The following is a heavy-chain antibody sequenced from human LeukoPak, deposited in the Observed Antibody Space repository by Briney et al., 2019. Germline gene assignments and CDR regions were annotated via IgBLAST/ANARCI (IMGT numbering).Heavy chain of an antibody. CDR2: ISGGAGNT. V-gene: IGHV3-23*01. Sequence: SGASLRLSCTASGFTFSTYAMSWVRQAPGKGLECVPTISGGAGNTYYADSVKGRFTISRDNSKNTLYLQMNSLRAEDTAVYYCAQSREIAVFGVVKPDYWGQGTLVTVSS. CDR3: AQSREIAVFGVVKPDY. J-gene: IGHJ4*02. CDR1: GFTFSTYA. D-gene: IGHD3-3*01.